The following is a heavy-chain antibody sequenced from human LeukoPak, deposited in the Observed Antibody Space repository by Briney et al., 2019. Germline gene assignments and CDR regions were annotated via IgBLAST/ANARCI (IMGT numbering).Heavy chain of an antibody. Sequence: GASVKVSCKASGGTFSSYAISWVRQAPGQGLEWMGGIIPIFGTANYAQKFQGRVTITADESTSTAYMELSSLRSEDTAVYYCAREGPRYYDFWSGSYYYYGMDVWGQGTTVTVSS. CDR3: AREGPRYYDFWSGSYYYYGMDV. D-gene: IGHD3-3*01. CDR1: GGTFSSYA. V-gene: IGHV1-69*13. CDR2: IIPIFGTA. J-gene: IGHJ6*02.